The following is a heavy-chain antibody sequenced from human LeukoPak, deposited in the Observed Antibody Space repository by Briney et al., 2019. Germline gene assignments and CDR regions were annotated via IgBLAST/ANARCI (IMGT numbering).Heavy chain of an antibody. CDR2: IWYDGTNK. CDR3: ARAAYDSSGYLTL. D-gene: IGHD3-22*01. J-gene: IGHJ4*02. V-gene: IGHV3-33*01. CDR1: GFTFSSYG. Sequence: GGSLRLSCAASGFTFSSYGMHWVRQAPGKGLEWVAVIWYDGTNKYYADSVRGRFTISRDNSKDTLFLQMNILRAEDTAVYYCARAAYDSSGYLTLWGQGTLVAVSS.